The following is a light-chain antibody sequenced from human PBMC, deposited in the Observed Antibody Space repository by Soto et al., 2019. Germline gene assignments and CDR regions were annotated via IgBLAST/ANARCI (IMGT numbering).Light chain of an antibody. CDR2: KAS. V-gene: IGKV1-5*03. J-gene: IGKJ2*01. CDR3: QQYSSYS. CDR1: QSISNW. Sequence: DIPMTQSPSTLSASVGDRVTITCRASQSISNWLAWYQQKPGKAPKLLIYKASTLESGVPSRFSGSGSGTEFTLTISSLPPDDFATYYCQQYSSYSFGQGTKLEIK.